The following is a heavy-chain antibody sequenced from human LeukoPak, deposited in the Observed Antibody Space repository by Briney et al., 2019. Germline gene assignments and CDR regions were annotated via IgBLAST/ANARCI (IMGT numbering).Heavy chain of an antibody. CDR3: ARDYYDSSGYYYYFDY. CDR1: GGSFSGYY. J-gene: IGHJ4*02. D-gene: IGHD3-22*01. V-gene: IGHV4-59*12. Sequence: SETLSLTCAVYGGSFSGYYWSWIRQPPGKGLEWIGYIYYSGSTNYNPSHKSRVTISVDTSKNQFSLKLSSVTAADTAVYYCARDYYDSSGYYYYFDYWGQGTLVTVSS. CDR2: IYYSGST.